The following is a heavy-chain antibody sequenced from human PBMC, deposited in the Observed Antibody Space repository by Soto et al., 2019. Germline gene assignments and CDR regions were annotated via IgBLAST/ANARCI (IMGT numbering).Heavy chain of an antibody. CDR1: GGSISSYY. CDR3: ARVRRDGYKTYYFDY. CDR2: IYYSGST. V-gene: IGHV4-59*01. J-gene: IGHJ4*02. D-gene: IGHD5-12*01. Sequence: SETLSLTCTVSGGSISSYYWSWIRQPPGKGLEWIGYIYYSGSTNYNPSLKSRVTISVDTSKNQFSLKLSSVTAADTAVYYCARVRRDGYKTYYFDYWGQGTLVTVSS.